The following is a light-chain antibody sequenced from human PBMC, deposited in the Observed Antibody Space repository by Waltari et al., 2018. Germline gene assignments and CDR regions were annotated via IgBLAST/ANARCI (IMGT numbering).Light chain of an antibody. CDR2: SNN. CDR3: AAWDDSLNGWV. CDR1: TATTARNT. Sequence: QSVLTQPPSASGTPRQRVTISCSGSTATTARNTVNRYQQLPGTAPKLLIYSNNQRPSGVPDRFSGSKSGTSASLAISGLQSEDEADYYCAAWDDSLNGWVFGGGTKLTVL. V-gene: IGLV1-44*01. J-gene: IGLJ3*02.